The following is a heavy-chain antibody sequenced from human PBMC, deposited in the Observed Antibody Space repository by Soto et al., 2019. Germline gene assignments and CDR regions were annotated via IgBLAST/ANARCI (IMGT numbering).Heavy chain of an antibody. D-gene: IGHD6-19*01. CDR1: GFTFSSYA. V-gene: IGHV3-23*01. J-gene: IGHJ4*02. CDR3: AKAPEQWLALYYFDY. CDR2: ISGSGGST. Sequence: GGSLRLSCAASGFTFSSYAMSWVRQAPGKGLEWVSAISGSGGSTYYADSVKGRFTISRDNSKNTLYLQMNSLRAEDTAVYYCAKAPEQWLALYYFDYCGQGTLVTSPQ.